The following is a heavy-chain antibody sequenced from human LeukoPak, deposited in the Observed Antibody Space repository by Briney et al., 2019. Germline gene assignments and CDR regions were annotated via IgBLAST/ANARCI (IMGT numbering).Heavy chain of an antibody. V-gene: IGHV4-59*01. J-gene: IGHJ3*02. D-gene: IGHD3-3*01. Sequence: TSETLSLTCTVSGGSISSYYWSWIRQPPGKGLEWIGYIYYSGSTNYNPSLKSRVTISVDTSKNQFSLKLSSVTAADTAVYYCARAGEDYDFWSGYPNDAFDIWGQGTMVTVSS. CDR3: ARAGEDYDFWSGYPNDAFDI. CDR1: GGSISSYY. CDR2: IYYSGST.